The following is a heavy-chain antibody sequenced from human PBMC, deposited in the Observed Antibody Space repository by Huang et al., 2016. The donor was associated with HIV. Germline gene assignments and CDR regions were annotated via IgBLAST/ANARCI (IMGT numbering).Heavy chain of an antibody. Sequence: VQLVQSGAAEKKPGASVKVSCKASGYTFSSNYIHWVRQAPGLGFEWMGIINPGDNSKTFAPKVRGRLTMTRDTSTSTVYMEVNSLTSHDTAVYYCARSGGAYTDNWLDHWGQGTLVTVSS. D-gene: IGHD3-16*01. CDR1: GYTFSSNY. V-gene: IGHV1-46*01. CDR3: ARSGGAYTDNWLDH. CDR2: INPGDNSK. J-gene: IGHJ5*02.